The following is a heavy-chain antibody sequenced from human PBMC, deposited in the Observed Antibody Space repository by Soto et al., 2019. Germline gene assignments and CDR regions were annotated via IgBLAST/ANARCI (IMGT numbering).Heavy chain of an antibody. CDR3: VTVNLVGAAYYFDY. J-gene: IGHJ4*02. D-gene: IGHD1-26*01. CDR1: GGSIRNGDYY. V-gene: IGHV4-30-4*01. CDR2: VYYSGTT. Sequence: PSETLSLTCTVSGGSIRNGDYYWGWIRQPPGKGLEWIGYVYYSGTTYSRPSLNSRVSISVDTSENQFSLRLTSVTAADTAVYYCVTVNLVGAAYYFDYWGPGTLVTVSS.